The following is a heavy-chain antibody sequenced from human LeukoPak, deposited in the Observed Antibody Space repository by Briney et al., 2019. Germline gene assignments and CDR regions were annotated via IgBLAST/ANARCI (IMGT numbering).Heavy chain of an antibody. CDR2: FDPEDGET. D-gene: IGHD2-2*01. CDR3: ATGVKGSVPAAIQFDY. J-gene: IGHJ4*02. CDR1: GYTLTELS. V-gene: IGHV1-24*01. Sequence: GASVKVSCKVSGYTLTELSMHWVRQAPGKGLEWMGGFDPEDGETIYAQKFQGRVTMTEDTSTDTAYMELSSLRSEDTAVCYCATGVKGSVPAAIQFDYWGQGTLVTVSS.